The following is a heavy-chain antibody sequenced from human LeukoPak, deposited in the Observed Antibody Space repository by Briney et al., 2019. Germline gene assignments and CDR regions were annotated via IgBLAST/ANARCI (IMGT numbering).Heavy chain of an antibody. Sequence: SETLSLTCAVSGGSISSGGYSWSWIRQPPGKGLEWIGYIYYSGSTYYNPSLKSRVTISVDTSKNQFSLKLSSVTAADTAVYYCARDHWELGIVAVTGEQLSEAFDIWGQGTMVAVSS. D-gene: IGHD5-12*01. CDR1: GGSISSGGYS. CDR3: ARDHWELGIVAVTGEQLSEAFDI. CDR2: IYYSGST. V-gene: IGHV4-30-4*07. J-gene: IGHJ3*02.